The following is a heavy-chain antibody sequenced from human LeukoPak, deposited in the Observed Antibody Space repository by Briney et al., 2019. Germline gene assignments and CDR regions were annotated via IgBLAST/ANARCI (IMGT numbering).Heavy chain of an antibody. Sequence: SETLSLTCSVSGGSITKNGYYWGWVRQTPGNGLEWIGEINHSGSTNYNPSLKSRVTVSIDTSKNQFSLKLTSVTAADTGIYFCARHGLGRGVYITRQYNYYMDVWGTGTTVTVSS. CDR3: ARHGLGRGVYITRQYNYYMDV. CDR1: GGSITKNGYY. CDR2: INHSGST. J-gene: IGHJ6*03. V-gene: IGHV4-39*07. D-gene: IGHD5-24*01.